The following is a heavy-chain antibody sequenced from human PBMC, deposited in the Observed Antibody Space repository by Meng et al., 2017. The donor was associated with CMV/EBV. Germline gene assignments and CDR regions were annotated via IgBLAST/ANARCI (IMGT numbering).Heavy chain of an antibody. D-gene: IGHD3-22*01. V-gene: IGHV3-21*01. CDR3: ARDLRPAREGGLASYYYDSSGYLAY. J-gene: IGHJ4*02. CDR2: ISSSSSYI. CDR1: GFSLTGYW. Sequence: GESLKISCVASGFSLTGYWMHWVRQTPGTGLVWVSSISSSSSYIYYADSVKGRFTISRDNAKNSLYLQMNSLRAEGTAVYYCARDLRPAREGGLASYYYDSSGYLAYWGQGTLVTVSS.